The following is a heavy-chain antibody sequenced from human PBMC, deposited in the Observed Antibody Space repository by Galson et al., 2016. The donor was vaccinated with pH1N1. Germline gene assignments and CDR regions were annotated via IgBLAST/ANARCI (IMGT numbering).Heavy chain of an antibody. CDR1: GYTLTSYD. CDR2: MNPNNGNA. J-gene: IGHJ2*01. V-gene: IGHV1-8*01. CDR3: ARGPVYWYFDL. Sequence: SVKVSCKASGYTLTSYDINWVRQATGQGLEWMGWMNPNNGNADYAPNVQGRVTLTSNASINTANLELSSLASEDTAVYYCARGPVYWYFDLWGRGTPVIVSS.